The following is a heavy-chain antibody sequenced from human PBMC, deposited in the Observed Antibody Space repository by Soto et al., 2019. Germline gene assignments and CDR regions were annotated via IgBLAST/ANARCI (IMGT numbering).Heavy chain of an antibody. D-gene: IGHD6-19*01. CDR1: GYTFTSYG. Sequence: QVQLVQSGGEVRKPGASVKVSCKASGYTFTSYGVSWVRQAPGQGLEWMGWIRAYTGYTNYEQKFQGRVTITTDTSKSTAYMELRSLISDDTAVYYCARASDGYRSGWYVGYFDSWGQGTLVTVSS. CDR2: IRAYTGYT. CDR3: ARASDGYRSGWYVGYFDS. J-gene: IGHJ4*02. V-gene: IGHV1-18*04.